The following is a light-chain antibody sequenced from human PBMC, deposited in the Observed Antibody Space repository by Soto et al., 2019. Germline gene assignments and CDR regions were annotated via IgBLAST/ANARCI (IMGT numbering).Light chain of an antibody. CDR3: HQYFRSGT. J-gene: IGKJ1*01. CDR2: GAS. V-gene: IGKV3-20*01. CDR1: QGLTSNF. Sequence: VWALSPGTRSLSIGLGATLSFRASQGLTSNFLAWYQQKPGQAPSLLIYGASSRATAIPDRFSGSGFGTDFTLTICRLEPEDLAVYYCHQYFRSGTFAQVGNVDIK.